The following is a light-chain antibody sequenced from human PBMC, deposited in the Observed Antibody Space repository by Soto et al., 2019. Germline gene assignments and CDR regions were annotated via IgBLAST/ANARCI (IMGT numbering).Light chain of an antibody. CDR3: QQNSNWQGS. V-gene: IGKV3D-11*02. Sequence: EIVLTQSPDTLSLSPGERATLSSRASQSVGTFLAWYQQKPGQAPRRLIYDVSKRAPGIPARFSGSGSGTDFTLTISSLEPEDFAVYYCQQNSNWQGSFGRGTKVDMK. CDR1: QSVGTF. CDR2: DVS. J-gene: IGKJ1*01.